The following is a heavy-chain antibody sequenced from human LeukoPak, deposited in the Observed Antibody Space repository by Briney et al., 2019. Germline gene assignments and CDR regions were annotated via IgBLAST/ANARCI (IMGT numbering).Heavy chain of an antibody. V-gene: IGHV4-34*01. CDR2: INHSGGT. J-gene: IGHJ6*03. CDR1: GGSFSDYS. Sequence: SETLSLTCAVYGGSFSDYSWTWVRQPPGKGLEWIGEINHSGGTNHNPSLMSRVIMSVDTSKNQISLKVSSVTAADTAVYYCARVGYSNSINDWSRTGLWAYPTKYYYYMDVWGRGTTVTVSS. CDR3: ARVGYSNSINDWSRTGLWAYPTKYYYYMDV. D-gene: IGHD5-18*01.